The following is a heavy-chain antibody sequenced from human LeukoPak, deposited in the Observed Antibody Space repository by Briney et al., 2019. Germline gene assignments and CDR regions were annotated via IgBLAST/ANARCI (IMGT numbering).Heavy chain of an antibody. J-gene: IGHJ4*02. Sequence: SGGSLRLSCAASGFTFSSYAMSWVRQAPGKGLEWMANIRQDGSEIYYVDSVKGRFTISRDNAKNSLFLQMNSLRAEDTAVYYCARDKIVGATYFDYWGQGTLVTVSS. V-gene: IGHV3-7*01. CDR3: ARDKIVGATYFDY. D-gene: IGHD1-26*01. CDR1: GFTFSSYA. CDR2: IRQDGSEI.